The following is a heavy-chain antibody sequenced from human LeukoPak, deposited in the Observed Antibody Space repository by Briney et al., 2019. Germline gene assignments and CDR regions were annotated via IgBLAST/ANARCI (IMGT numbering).Heavy chain of an antibody. CDR2: MNPNSGNT. J-gene: IGHJ6*03. D-gene: IGHD3-3*01. CDR3: ARGQKTRITIFGVVGPHYYYMDV. V-gene: IGHV1-8*03. CDR1: GYTFTGYY. Sequence: GASVKVSCKASGYTFTGYYMHWVRQAPGQGLEWMGWMNPNSGNTGYAQKFQGRVTITRNTSISTAYMELSSLRSEDTAVYYCARGQKTRITIFGVVGPHYYYMDVWGKGTTVTVSS.